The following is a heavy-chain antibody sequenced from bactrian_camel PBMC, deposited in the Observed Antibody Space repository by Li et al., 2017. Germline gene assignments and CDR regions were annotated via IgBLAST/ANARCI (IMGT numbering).Heavy chain of an antibody. CDR3: AAVRSGWGTVATDCRAGQLSASDFAA. CDR1: RDTWSKNC. Sequence: HVQLVESGGDSVQSGASLTLSCVASRDTWSKNCMSWFRQPPGKECEAVASILPDLGHKFYADSVKGRFAISQDTGKDTIYLQMNSLRPDDTGTYFCAAVRSGWGTVATDCRAGQLSASDFAAWGQGTQVTVSS. J-gene: IGHJ6*01. V-gene: IGHV3S6*01. D-gene: IGHD6*01. CDR2: ILPDLGHK.